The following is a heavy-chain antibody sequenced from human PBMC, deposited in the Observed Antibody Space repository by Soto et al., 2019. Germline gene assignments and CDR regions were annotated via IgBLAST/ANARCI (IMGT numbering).Heavy chain of an antibody. CDR3: ARGESPSMDV. CDR2: IYYSGST. V-gene: IGHV4-61*01. J-gene: IGHJ6*02. CDR1: GGSVSSGSYY. Sequence: SETLSLTCTVSGGSVSSGSYYWSWIRQPPGKGLEWIGYIYYSGSTNYNPSLKSRVTISVDTSKNQFSLKLSSVTAADTAVYYCARGESPSMDVWGQGTTVTVSS.